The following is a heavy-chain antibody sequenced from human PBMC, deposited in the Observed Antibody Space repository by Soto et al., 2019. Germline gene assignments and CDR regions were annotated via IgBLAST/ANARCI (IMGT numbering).Heavy chain of an antibody. D-gene: IGHD3-3*01. V-gene: IGHV1-69*13. J-gene: IGHJ6*02. CDR3: ARVIYEPARTALYYYGMDV. Sequence: GASVKVSCKASGGTFSSYAISWVRQAPGQGLEWMGGIIPIFGTANYAQKFQGRVTITADESTSTAYMELSSLRSEDTAVYYCARVIYEPARTALYYYGMDVWGQGTTVTVSS. CDR2: IIPIFGTA. CDR1: GGTFSSYA.